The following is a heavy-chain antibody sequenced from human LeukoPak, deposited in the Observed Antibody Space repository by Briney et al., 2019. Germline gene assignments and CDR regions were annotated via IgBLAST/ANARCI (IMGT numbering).Heavy chain of an antibody. V-gene: IGHV3-30*18. J-gene: IGHJ4*02. D-gene: IGHD5-18*01. CDR3: AKDGGLYSYGVHFDY. CDR2: ISYDGSNK. CDR1: GFTFSSYG. Sequence: GRSLRLSCAASGFTFSSYGMHWVRQAPGKGLEWVAVISYDGSNKYYADSVKGRFTISRDNSKNTLYLQMNSLRAEDTAVYYCAKDGGLYSYGVHFDYWGQGTLVTVSP.